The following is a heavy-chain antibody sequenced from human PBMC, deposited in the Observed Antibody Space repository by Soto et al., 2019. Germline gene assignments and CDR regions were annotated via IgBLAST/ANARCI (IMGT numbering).Heavy chain of an antibody. CDR3: GKYSSGWYYYYGMDV. CDR2: IIPIFGTA. Sequence: SVKVSCKASGGTFRSYAISWVLQAPGQGLEWMGGIIPIFGTANYAQKFQGRVTITADESTSTAYMELSSLRSEDTAVYYCGKYSSGWYYYYGMDVWGQGTTVTVSS. J-gene: IGHJ6*02. CDR1: GGTFRSYA. D-gene: IGHD6-19*01. V-gene: IGHV1-69*13.